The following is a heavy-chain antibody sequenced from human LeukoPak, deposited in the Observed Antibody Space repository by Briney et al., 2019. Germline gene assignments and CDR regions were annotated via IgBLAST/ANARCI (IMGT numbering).Heavy chain of an antibody. CDR3: VRDKGGRSGAIYYDAFDV. V-gene: IGHV3-7*01. CDR1: GFTFNTYW. Sequence: PGGSLRLSCAASGFTFNTYWMIWVRQAPGKGLAWVANIDQGGSTKYYVDSLKDRFTISRDNAKNSLYLQMNSLRAEDTAVYYCVRDKGGRSGAIYYDAFDVWGQGTMVTVSS. CDR2: IDQGGSTK. J-gene: IGHJ3*01. D-gene: IGHD1-26*01.